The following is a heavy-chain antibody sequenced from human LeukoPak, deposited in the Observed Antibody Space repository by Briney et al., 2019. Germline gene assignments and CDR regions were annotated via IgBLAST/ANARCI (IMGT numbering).Heavy chain of an antibody. CDR3: ARGYSGSYGRFDY. V-gene: IGHV4-59*01. J-gene: IGHJ4*02. CDR2: IYYSGNT. D-gene: IGHD1-26*01. CDR1: GGSISSFY. Sequence: SETLSLTCTVSGGSISSFYWSWIRQPPGKGLEWIGYIYYSGNTNYNPSLKNRVTISVDTSKNQFSLQPSSVTAADSAVYYCARGYSGSYGRFDYWGQGTLATVSS.